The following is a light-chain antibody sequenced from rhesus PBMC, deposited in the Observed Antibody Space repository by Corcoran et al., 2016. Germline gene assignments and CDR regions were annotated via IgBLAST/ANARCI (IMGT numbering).Light chain of an antibody. CDR1: SSDIGRYDY. CDR2: KVN. Sequence: QSAPIQSPSVSGSLGQSVTISCTGTSSDIGRYDYVSWYRQQPGTTTKLMMYKVNMRPSGVSDRFSGSKSGNTASLTISGTPAEADADSFCHSYTTSDSAILGAATRLTVL. CDR3: HSYTTSDSAI. J-gene: IGLJ1*01. V-gene: IGLV2-11*01.